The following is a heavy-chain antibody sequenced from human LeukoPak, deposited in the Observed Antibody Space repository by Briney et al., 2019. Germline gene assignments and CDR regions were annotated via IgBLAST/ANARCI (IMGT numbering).Heavy chain of an antibody. J-gene: IGHJ4*02. CDR2: ISYDGSNK. D-gene: IGHD2-21*02. CDR1: GFTFSSYA. V-gene: IGHV3-30-3*01. Sequence: GGSLRLSCEASGFTFSSYAMHWVRQAPGKGLEWVAVISYDGSNKYYADSVKGRFTISRDNSKNTLYLQMNSLRAEDTAVYYCASPPIPLAYCGGDCYGTSDYWGQGTLVTVSS. CDR3: ASPPIPLAYCGGDCYGTSDY.